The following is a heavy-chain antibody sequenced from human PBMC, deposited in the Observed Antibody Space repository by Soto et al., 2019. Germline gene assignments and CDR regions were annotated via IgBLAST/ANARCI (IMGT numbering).Heavy chain of an antibody. CDR3: ARDRYIVATIINDHYYGMDV. J-gene: IGHJ6*02. D-gene: IGHD5-12*01. Sequence: LRLSCAASGFTVSSNYMSWVRQAPGKGLEWVSVIYSGGSTYYADSVKGRFTISRDNSKNTLYLQMNSLRAEDTAVYYCARDRYIVATIINDHYYGMDVWGQGTTVTVS. V-gene: IGHV3-53*01. CDR1: GFTVSSNY. CDR2: IYSGGST.